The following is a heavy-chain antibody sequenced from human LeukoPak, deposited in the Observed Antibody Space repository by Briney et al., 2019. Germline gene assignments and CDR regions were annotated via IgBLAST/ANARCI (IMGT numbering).Heavy chain of an antibody. CDR1: GFTFSSYA. CDR2: ISSSSSYT. Sequence: GGSLRLSCAASGFTFSSYAMSWIRQAPGKGLEWVSYISSSSSYTNYADSVKGRFTISRDNAKNSLYLQMNSLRAEDTAVYYCARDRGPNRGAFDIWGQGTMVTVSS. V-gene: IGHV3-11*06. D-gene: IGHD2-8*01. J-gene: IGHJ3*02. CDR3: ARDRGPNRGAFDI.